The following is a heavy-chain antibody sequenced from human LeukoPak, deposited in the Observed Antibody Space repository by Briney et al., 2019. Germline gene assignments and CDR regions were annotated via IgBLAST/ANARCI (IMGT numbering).Heavy chain of an antibody. CDR3: AKDPLRGYSYGLFDY. J-gene: IGHJ4*02. V-gene: IGHV3-21*01. Sequence: TGGSLRLSCAASGFTFSSYSMNWVRQAPGKGLEWVSSISSSSSYIYYADSVKGRFTISRDNSKNTLYLQMNSLRAEDTAVYYCAKDPLRGYSYGLFDYWGQGTLVTVSS. D-gene: IGHD5-18*01. CDR1: GFTFSSYS. CDR2: ISSSSSYI.